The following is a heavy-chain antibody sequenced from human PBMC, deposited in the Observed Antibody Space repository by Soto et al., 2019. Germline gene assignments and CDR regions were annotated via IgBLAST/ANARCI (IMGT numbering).Heavy chain of an antibody. CDR3: ARGSPGPVDH. V-gene: IGHV1-8*01. CDR1: GYSFTSLH. D-gene: IGHD3-10*01. Sequence: QVQLVQSGAEVRRPGASVKVSCKASGYSFTSLHFNWVRQATGQGLEWIGWMNPHSGETGYAQRFQGRVTMTRDISLGTAYMELRSLTSHDTAVYFCARGSPGPVDHWGQGTLVTVSS. CDR2: MNPHSGET. J-gene: IGHJ4*02.